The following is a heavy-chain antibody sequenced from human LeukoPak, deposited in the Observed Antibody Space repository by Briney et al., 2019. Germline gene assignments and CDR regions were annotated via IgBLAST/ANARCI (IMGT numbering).Heavy chain of an antibody. Sequence: PGGSLRLSCAASGFTFSSYEMNWVRQAPGKGLEWVSYISSSGSTIYYADSVKGRFTISRDNAKNSLYLQMNSLRAEDTAVYYCAREDTVENYMDVWGKGTTVTVSS. V-gene: IGHV3-48*03. D-gene: IGHD5-18*01. J-gene: IGHJ6*03. CDR2: ISSSGSTI. CDR3: AREDTVENYMDV. CDR1: GFTFSSYE.